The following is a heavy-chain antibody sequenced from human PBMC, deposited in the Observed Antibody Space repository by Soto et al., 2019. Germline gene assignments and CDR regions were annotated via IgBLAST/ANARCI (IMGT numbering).Heavy chain of an antibody. CDR2: ISGGGGHSI. D-gene: IGHD1-26*01. CDR1: GFTFSNCA. V-gene: IGHV3-23*01. J-gene: IGHJ4*02. Sequence: PGGSLRLSCAASGFTFSNCAMSWVRQAPGKGLEWVSIISGGGGHSIYYADSVKGRFTISRDDSKNTLYLQMSSLRADDTAVYSFVKAVGPTAPSSRIFDYWGQGTLVTVSS. CDR3: VKAVGPTAPSSRIFDY.